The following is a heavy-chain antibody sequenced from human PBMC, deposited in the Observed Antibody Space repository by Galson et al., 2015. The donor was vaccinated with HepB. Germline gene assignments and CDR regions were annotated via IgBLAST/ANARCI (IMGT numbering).Heavy chain of an antibody. J-gene: IGHJ4*02. CDR1: GYTFTGYY. CDR2: INPNSGGT. CDR3: ARDGARRGSYIILFDY. V-gene: IGHV1-2*04. Sequence: SVKVSCKASGYTFTGYYMHWVRQAPGQGLEWMGWINPNSGGTSYAQKFQGWVTMTRDTSISTAYMELSRLRSDDTAVYYCARDGARRGSYIILFDYWGQGTLVTVSS. D-gene: IGHD3-16*01.